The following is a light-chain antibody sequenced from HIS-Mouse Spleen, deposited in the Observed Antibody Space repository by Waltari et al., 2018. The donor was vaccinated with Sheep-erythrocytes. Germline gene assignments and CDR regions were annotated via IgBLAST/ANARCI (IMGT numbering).Light chain of an antibody. Sequence: QSALTQPRSVSGSPGQSVTISCTGTSSDVGGYNYVSWYQQPPGKAPKLMIYDVSKRPSGVPDLFSGPKSGNTASLTISGLQAEDEADYYCCSYAGSYTWVFGGGTKLTVL. CDR1: SSDVGGYNY. V-gene: IGLV2-11*01. J-gene: IGLJ3*02. CDR3: CSYAGSYTWV. CDR2: DVS.